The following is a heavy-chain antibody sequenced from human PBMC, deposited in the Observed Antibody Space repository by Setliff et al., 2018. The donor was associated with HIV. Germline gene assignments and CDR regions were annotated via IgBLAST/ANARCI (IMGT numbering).Heavy chain of an antibody. V-gene: IGHV3-7*03. Sequence: SLRLSCIASGFTFSKFWMRWVRQAPGKGLERVADIKQDGSETYYVDSVRGRFTISRDNAKSSLYLQMNSLRAEDTALYYCARGTDYSGWFYDYWGQGTQVTVSS. CDR1: GFTFSKFW. J-gene: IGHJ4*02. CDR2: IKQDGSET. D-gene: IGHD1-26*01. CDR3: ARGTDYSGWFYDY.